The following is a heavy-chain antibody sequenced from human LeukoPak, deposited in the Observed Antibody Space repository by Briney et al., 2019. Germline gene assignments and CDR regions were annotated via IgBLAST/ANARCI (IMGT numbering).Heavy chain of an antibody. J-gene: IGHJ4*02. CDR1: GFTFDDYP. CDR3: AKGIGHSGYEGAFDY. D-gene: IGHD5-12*01. Sequence: GGSLRLSCAASGFTFDDYPMHGVRHAPGKGLEWVSGISWNSGSIGYADSVKGRFTISRDNAKNSLYLQMNSLRAEDTALYYCAKGIGHSGYEGAFDYWGQGTLVTVSS. CDR2: ISWNSGSI. V-gene: IGHV3-9*01.